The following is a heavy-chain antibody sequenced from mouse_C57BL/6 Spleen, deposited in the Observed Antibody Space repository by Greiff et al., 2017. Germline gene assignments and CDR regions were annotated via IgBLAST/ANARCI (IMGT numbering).Heavy chain of an antibody. J-gene: IGHJ2*01. V-gene: IGHV1-15*01. CDR2: IDPETGGT. Sequence: QAQLKESGAELVRPGASVTLSCKASGYTFTDYEMHWVKQTPVHGLEWIGAIDPETGGTAYNQKFKGKAILTADKSSSTAYMELRSLTSEDSAVYYCTRRRSGDYWGQGTTLTVSS. CDR3: TRRRSGDY. CDR1: GYTFTDYE.